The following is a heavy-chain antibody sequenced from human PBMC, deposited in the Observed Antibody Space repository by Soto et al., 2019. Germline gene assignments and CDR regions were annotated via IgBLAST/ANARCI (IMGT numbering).Heavy chain of an antibody. CDR2: ISWNRGTI. CDR3: AKDKSYDILTGLDY. J-gene: IGHJ4*02. D-gene: IGHD3-9*01. V-gene: IGHV3-9*01. Sequence: GGSLRLSCAASGFTFDDYAMHWVRQAPGKGLEWVSGISWNRGTIGYVDSVKGRFTISRDNAKNSLYLQMNSLRAEDTALYFCAKDKSYDILTGLDYWGQGTLVTVSS. CDR1: GFTFDDYA.